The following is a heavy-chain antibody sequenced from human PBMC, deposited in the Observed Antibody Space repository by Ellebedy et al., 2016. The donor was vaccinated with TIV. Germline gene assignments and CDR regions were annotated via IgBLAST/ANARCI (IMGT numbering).Heavy chain of an antibody. CDR3: ARIGGGLYYYDTTGYWL. V-gene: IGHV3-74*01. CDR2: INSDGSSI. D-gene: IGHD3-22*01. CDR1: GFTFSNYW. Sequence: GESLKISCAASGFTFSNYWMHWVRQAPGKGLVWVSRINSDGSSISYADSVKSRFTISRDNAKNTLYLQMNSLRAEDTAVYYCARIGGGLYYYDTTGYWLWGQGTLVTVSS. J-gene: IGHJ4*02.